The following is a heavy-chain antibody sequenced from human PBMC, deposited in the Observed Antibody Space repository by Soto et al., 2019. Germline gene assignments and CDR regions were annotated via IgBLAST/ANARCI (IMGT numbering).Heavy chain of an antibody. CDR1: GGTFSTYA. V-gene: IGHV1-69*01. J-gene: IGHJ4*02. CDR3: ARPKGSYSSGYYYFDY. D-gene: IGHD6-19*01. Sequence: QVQLVQSGAEVKQPGSSVKVSCKTSGGTFSTYAIYWVRQAPGQGLEWMGAIIPLFGTADYAQKFQGRVTIPADESTSPASMELSSLRSEDTAVYYCARPKGSYSSGYYYFDYWGQGTLVTVSS. CDR2: IIPLFGTA.